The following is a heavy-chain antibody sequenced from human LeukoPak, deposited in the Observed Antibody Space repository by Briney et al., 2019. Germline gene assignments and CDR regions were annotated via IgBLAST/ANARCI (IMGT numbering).Heavy chain of an antibody. D-gene: IGHD4-23*01. V-gene: IGHV4-4*07. CDR1: GGSISSYF. CDR2: IHTSGST. CDR3: ARETRESRYFDL. J-gene: IGHJ2*01. Sequence: SETLSLTCTVSGGSISSYFWSWVRQPAGKGLEWIGRIHTSGSTNYNSSLKTRVAMSLDTSKNQSSLNLTSVTAADTAVYYCARETRESRYFDLWGRGTPVTVSS.